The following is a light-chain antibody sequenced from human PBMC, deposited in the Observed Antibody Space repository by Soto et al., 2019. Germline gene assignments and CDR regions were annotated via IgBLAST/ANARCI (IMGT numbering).Light chain of an antibody. CDR2: AAS. CDR1: QGISSF. J-gene: IGKJ1*01. Sequence: IRMTQSPSSFSASTGDRVTITCRASQGISSFLAWYQQKSGKAPKLLMYAASTLQSGVPSRFSGSGSGTDFTLTISSLQSEDFATYYCQQYYLYPRKFGQGTKV. CDR3: QQYYLYPRK. V-gene: IGKV1-8*01.